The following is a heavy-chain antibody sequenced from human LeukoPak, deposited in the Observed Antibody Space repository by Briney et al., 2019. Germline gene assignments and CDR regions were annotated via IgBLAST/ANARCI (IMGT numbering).Heavy chain of an antibody. D-gene: IGHD3-3*01. CDR1: EFTFSNYW. CDR3: ARSRTSVGVVIMGAFDI. V-gene: IGHV3-7*01. Sequence: GGSLRLSCAASEFTFSNYWMSWVRQAPGKGLEWVANIKKDGTEKNYVDSVKGRFTISRDNAKNSLYLEMNSLRAEDTAVYYCARSRTSVGVVIMGAFDIWGQGTMVTVSS. J-gene: IGHJ3*02. CDR2: IKKDGTEK.